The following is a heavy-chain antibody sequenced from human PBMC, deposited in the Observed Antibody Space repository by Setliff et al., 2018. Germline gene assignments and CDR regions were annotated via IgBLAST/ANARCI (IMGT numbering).Heavy chain of an antibody. D-gene: IGHD3-3*01. CDR2: INPNSGNT. Sequence: ASVKVSCKASGYTFTSYDINWVRQATGQGLEWMGWINPNSGNTGYAQKFQGRVTITRNTSISTAYMELSSLRSEDTAVYYCARGRRGNYDFWSGYSNWLDPWGQGTLVTVSS. J-gene: IGHJ5*02. CDR3: ARGRRGNYDFWSGYSNWLDP. CDR1: GYTFTSYD. V-gene: IGHV1-8*03.